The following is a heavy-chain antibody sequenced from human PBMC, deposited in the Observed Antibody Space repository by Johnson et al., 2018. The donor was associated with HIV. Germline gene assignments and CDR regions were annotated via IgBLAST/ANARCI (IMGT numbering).Heavy chain of an antibody. CDR1: GFTFSDYY. D-gene: IGHD2-15*01. Sequence: QMLLVESGGGLVQPGGSLRLSCAASGFTFSDYYMSWIRQAPGKGLEWVSYISSSGSTIYYADSVKGRFTISRDNSKNTLYLQMNSLRAEDTAVYYCARVPWSLDAFDIWGQGTMVTVSS. J-gene: IGHJ3*02. V-gene: IGHV3-11*04. CDR3: ARVPWSLDAFDI. CDR2: ISSSGSTI.